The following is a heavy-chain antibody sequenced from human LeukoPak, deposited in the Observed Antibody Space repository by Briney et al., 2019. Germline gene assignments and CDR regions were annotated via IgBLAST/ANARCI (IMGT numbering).Heavy chain of an antibody. V-gene: IGHV5-51*01. Sequence: GEALQISCKGSGYSFTSYWIGWVRQMPGKGREWMGIIYPGDSDTRSSPSFQGQVTISADTSISTAYLQWSSLKASDTAMYYCARHIPTYYMDVWGKGTTVTVSS. CDR2: IYPGDSDT. CDR1: GYSFTSYW. CDR3: ARHIPTYYMDV. J-gene: IGHJ6*03.